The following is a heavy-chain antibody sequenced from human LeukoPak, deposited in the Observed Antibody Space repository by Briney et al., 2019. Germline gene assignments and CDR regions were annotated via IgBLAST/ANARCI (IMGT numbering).Heavy chain of an antibody. CDR3: ARDLGQYYDTSDNWFDP. Sequence: GGSLRLSCAASGFTFSTYSMNWVRQAPGKGLEWVSSISSSSSYIYCADSVKGRFTISRDNAKNSLYLQMNSLRAEDTAVYYCARDLGQYYDTSDNWFDPWGQGTLVTVSS. CDR1: GFTFSTYS. D-gene: IGHD3-22*01. CDR2: ISSSSSYI. J-gene: IGHJ5*02. V-gene: IGHV3-21*01.